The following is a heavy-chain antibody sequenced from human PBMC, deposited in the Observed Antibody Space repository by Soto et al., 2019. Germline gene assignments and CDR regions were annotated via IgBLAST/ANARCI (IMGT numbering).Heavy chain of an antibody. CDR1: GGTFSSYA. V-gene: IGHV1-69*12. J-gene: IGHJ5*02. Sequence: QVQLVQSGAEVKKPGSSVKVSCKASGGTFSSYAISWVRQAPGQGLEWMGGIIPIFGTANYAQKFQGRVTSTADEPTSTAYMELSSLRSGDTAVYYCARAFGDWNYEWSWFDPWGQGTLVTVSS. CDR3: ARAFGDWNYEWSWFDP. D-gene: IGHD1-7*01. CDR2: IIPIFGTA.